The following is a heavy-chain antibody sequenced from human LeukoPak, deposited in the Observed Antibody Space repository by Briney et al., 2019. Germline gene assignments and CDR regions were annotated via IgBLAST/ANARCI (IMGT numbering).Heavy chain of an antibody. CDR2: ISSSSSYI. D-gene: IGHD3-10*01. Sequence: PGGSLRLSCAASGFTFSSYSMNWVRQAPGKGLEWVSSISSSSSYIYYADSVKGRFTISRDNAKNSLYLQMNSLRAEDTAVYYCARDDTMVVDFDIWGQGTMVTVSS. CDR1: GFTFSSYS. V-gene: IGHV3-21*01. J-gene: IGHJ3*02. CDR3: ARDDTMVVDFDI.